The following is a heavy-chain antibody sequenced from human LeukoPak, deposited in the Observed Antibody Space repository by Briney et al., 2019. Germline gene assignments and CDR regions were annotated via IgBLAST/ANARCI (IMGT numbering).Heavy chain of an antibody. D-gene: IGHD4-17*01. Sequence: GGSLRLSCAVSGFTFSSYGMNWVRQAPGKGLEWVSYISSSSSTIYYADSVKGRFTISRDNAKNSLYLQMNSLRAEDTAVYYCARVFIGDYGDYQFDYWGQGTLVTVSS. CDR3: ARVFIGDYGDYQFDY. CDR1: GFTFSSYG. V-gene: IGHV3-48*01. J-gene: IGHJ4*02. CDR2: ISSSSSTI.